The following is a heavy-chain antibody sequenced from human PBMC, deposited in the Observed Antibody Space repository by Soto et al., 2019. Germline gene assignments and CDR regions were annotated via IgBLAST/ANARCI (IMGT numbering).Heavy chain of an antibody. J-gene: IGHJ4*02. CDR2: INHSGST. D-gene: IGHD4-17*01. CDR3: ARVGDYGGNSRWEDY. V-gene: IGHV4-34*01. CDR1: GGSFSGYY. Sequence: QVQLQQWGAGLLKPSETLSLTCAVYGGSFSGYYWSWIRQPPGKGLEWIGEINHSGSTNYNPSPKRRVTISVDTSKNQFSLKLSSVTAADTAVYYCARVGDYGGNSRWEDYWGQGTLVTVSS.